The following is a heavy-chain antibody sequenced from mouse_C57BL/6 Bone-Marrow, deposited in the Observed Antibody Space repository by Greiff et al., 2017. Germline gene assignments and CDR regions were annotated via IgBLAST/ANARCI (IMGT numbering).Heavy chain of an antibody. D-gene: IGHD2-2*01. CDR3: ARDLRWLRRPSWFAY. CDR1: GYTFTSYW. J-gene: IGHJ3*01. CDR2: IYPGSGST. V-gene: IGHV1-55*01. Sequence: QVQLQQPGAELVKPGASVKMPCKASGYTFTSYWITWVKQRPGQGLEWIGDIYPGSGSTNYNEKFKSKATLTVDTSSSTAYMQLSSLTSEDSAVYYCARDLRWLRRPSWFAYWGQGTLVTVSA.